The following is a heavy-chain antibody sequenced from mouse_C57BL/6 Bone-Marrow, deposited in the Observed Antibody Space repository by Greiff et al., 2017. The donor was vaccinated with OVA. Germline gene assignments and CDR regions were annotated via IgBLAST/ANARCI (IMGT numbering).Heavy chain of an antibody. CDR1: GFSLTSYG. CDR2: IWSDGST. CDR3: ARHYYSKNLWAMDY. J-gene: IGHJ4*01. Sequence: VKLVESGPGLVAPSQSLSITCTVSGFSLTSYGVHWVRQPPGKGLEWLVVIWSDGSTTYNSALKSRLSISKDNSKSQVFLKMNSLQTDDTAMYYCARHYYSKNLWAMDYWGQGTSVTVSS. D-gene: IGHD2-5*01. V-gene: IGHV2-6-1*01.